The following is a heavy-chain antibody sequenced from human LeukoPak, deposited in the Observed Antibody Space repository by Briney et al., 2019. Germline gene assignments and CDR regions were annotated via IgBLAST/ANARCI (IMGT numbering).Heavy chain of an antibody. V-gene: IGHV3-23*01. J-gene: IGHJ6*03. D-gene: IGHD3-9*01. CDR1: GFTFSSYA. CDR3: AKDPTISPYYYYYMDV. CDR2: ISGSGGST. Sequence: PGGSLRLSCAASGFTFSSYAMSWVRQALGKGLEWVSAISGSGGSTYYADSVKGRFTISRDNSKNTLYLQMNSLRAEDTAVYYCAKDPTISPYYYYYMDVWGKGTTVTISS.